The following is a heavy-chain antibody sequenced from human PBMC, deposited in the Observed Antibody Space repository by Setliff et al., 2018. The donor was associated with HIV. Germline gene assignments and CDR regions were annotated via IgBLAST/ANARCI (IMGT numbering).Heavy chain of an antibody. J-gene: IGHJ5*02. CDR1: GDLIRSSYYY. Sequence: SETLSLTCDVSGDLIRSSYYYWAWIRQPPGKGLEWIGSIYHSGSTYYNPSLKSRVTISIDTSKNQFSLKLSSVTAADTAVYYCARGYSSSLGWFDPWGQGTLDTVSS. CDR3: ARGYSSSLGWFDP. V-gene: IGHV4-39*07. D-gene: IGHD6-6*01. CDR2: IYHSGST.